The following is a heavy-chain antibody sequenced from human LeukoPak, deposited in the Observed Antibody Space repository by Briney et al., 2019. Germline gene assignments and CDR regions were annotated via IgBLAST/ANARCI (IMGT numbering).Heavy chain of an antibody. CDR1: GYTFSSYG. CDR2: ISAYNGNI. Sequence: ASVKVSCKASGYTFSSYGISWVRQAPGQGLEWMGWISAYNGNINYIEKFQGRVTMTTDTSTSTAYMEPRSLRSDDTAVYYCAREHGSGTYYNPVGFDYWGQGTLVTVSS. J-gene: IGHJ4*02. V-gene: IGHV1-18*04. D-gene: IGHD3-10*01. CDR3: AREHGSGTYYNPVGFDY.